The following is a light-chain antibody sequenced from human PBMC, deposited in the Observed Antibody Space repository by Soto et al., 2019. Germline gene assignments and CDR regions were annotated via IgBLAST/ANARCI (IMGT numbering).Light chain of an antibody. J-gene: IGLJ2*01. CDR3: SSQTGSATVL. Sequence: QSALTQPASVSGSPGQSITISCTGTSSDVGGYNYVSWYQQHPGKAPKLMIYEVSNRPSGVSNRFSGSKSGNTASLIISGLQAEDEADYYCSSQTGSATVLFGGGTKVTVL. CDR1: SSDVGGYNY. V-gene: IGLV2-14*01. CDR2: EVS.